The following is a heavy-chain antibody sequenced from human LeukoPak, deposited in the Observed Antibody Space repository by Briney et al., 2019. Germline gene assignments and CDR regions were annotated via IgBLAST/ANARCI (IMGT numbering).Heavy chain of an antibody. Sequence: PGGSLRLSCAASGFTVSSNYMSWVRQAPGKGLEWVSSVSDNVIYKYYADSVKGRFTVSRDNAKNSLSLQMNSLRADDSAVYFCARAGDGYNPVFDIWGQGTLVTVSS. CDR2: VSDNVIYK. J-gene: IGHJ3*02. CDR3: ARAGDGYNPVFDI. D-gene: IGHD5-24*01. CDR1: GFTVSSNY. V-gene: IGHV3-21*01.